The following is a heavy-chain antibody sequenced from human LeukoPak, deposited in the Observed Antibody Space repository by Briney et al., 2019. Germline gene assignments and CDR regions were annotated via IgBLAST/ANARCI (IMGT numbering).Heavy chain of an antibody. J-gene: IGHJ4*02. CDR2: ISSSSSYI. Sequence: PGGSLRLSCAASGFTFSSYSMNWVRQAPGKGLEWVSSISSSSSYIYYADSVKGRFTISRDNAKNSLYLQMNSLRAEDTAVYYCARGFYCSGGSCYFDYWGQGTLVTVSS. CDR3: ARGFYCSGGSCYFDY. CDR1: GFTFSSYS. V-gene: IGHV3-21*01. D-gene: IGHD2-15*01.